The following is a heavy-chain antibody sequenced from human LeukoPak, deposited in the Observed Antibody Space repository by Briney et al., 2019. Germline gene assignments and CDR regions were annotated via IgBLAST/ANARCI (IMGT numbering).Heavy chain of an antibody. J-gene: IGHJ6*02. V-gene: IGHV4-59*01. CDR3: ARGAATVDYGMDV. D-gene: IGHD5-18*01. CDR2: IYYSGST. CDR1: GGSISSYY. Sequence: SETLSLTCTVSGGSISSYYWSWIRQPPGKGLEWIGYIYYSGSTNYNPSLKSRVTISVDTSKNQFSLKLSSVTAADTAVYYCARGAATVDYGMDVWGQGTTVTVSS.